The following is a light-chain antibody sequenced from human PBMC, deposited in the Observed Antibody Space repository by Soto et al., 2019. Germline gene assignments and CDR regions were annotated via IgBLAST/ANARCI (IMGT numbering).Light chain of an antibody. CDR2: DDS. J-gene: IGLJ3*02. Sequence: SYELTQPPSVSVAPGQAARVTCGGNNIGSKSVHWYQQKPGQAPVLVVHDDSDRPSGIPERISGSNSGNTATLTIGRVEAGDEADYYCQVWDSSSDQWVFGGGTKLTVL. CDR3: QVWDSSSDQWV. CDR1: NIGSKS. V-gene: IGLV3-21*02.